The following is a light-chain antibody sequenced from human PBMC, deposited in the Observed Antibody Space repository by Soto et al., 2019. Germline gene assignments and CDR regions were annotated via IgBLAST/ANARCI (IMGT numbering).Light chain of an antibody. CDR1: QSISSY. Sequence: DIRVTQSPCFRATCVGYMLSITCRASQSISSYLNWYQQKTGKAPKLLIYAASSLQSGVPSRFSGSGSGTDFTLTISSLQPEDFATYYCQQSYSTLLTFGGGTKVDI. V-gene: IGKV1-39*01. CDR3: QQSYSTLLT. J-gene: IGKJ4*01. CDR2: AAS.